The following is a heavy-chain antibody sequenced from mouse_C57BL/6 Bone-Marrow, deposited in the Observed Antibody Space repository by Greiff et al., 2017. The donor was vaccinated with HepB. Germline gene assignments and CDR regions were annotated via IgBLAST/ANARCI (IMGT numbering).Heavy chain of an antibody. CDR1: GYSFTGYY. Sequence: EVQLQQSGPELVKPGASVKISCKASGYSFTGYYMNWVKQSPEKSLEWIGEINPSTGGTTYNQKFKAKATLTVDKSSSTAYMQLKSLTSEDSAVYYCADFAYWGQGTLVTVSA. V-gene: IGHV1-42*01. CDR3: ADFAY. CDR2: INPSTGGT. J-gene: IGHJ3*01.